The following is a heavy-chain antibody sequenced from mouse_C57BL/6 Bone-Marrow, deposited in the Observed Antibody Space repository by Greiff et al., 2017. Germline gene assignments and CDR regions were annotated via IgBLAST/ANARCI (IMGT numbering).Heavy chain of an antibody. CDR2: ISNGGGST. V-gene: IGHV5-12*01. CDR3: ERNGYGRGDY. CDR1: GFTFSDYY. Sequence: EVQLVESGGGLVQPGGSLKLSCAASGFTFSDYYMYWVRQTPEKRLEWVAYISNGGGSTYYPDTVKGRFTISRDNAKNTLYLQMSRLKSEDTAMYYCERNGYGRGDYWGQGTSVTVSS. J-gene: IGHJ4*01. D-gene: IGHD2-2*01.